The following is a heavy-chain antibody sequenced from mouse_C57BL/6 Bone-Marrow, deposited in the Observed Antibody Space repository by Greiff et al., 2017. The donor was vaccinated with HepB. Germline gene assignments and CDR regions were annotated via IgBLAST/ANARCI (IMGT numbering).Heavy chain of an antibody. J-gene: IGHJ1*03. CDR1: GYTFTDYN. Sequence: EVQLQESGPELVKPGASVKMSCKASGYTFTDYNMHWVKQSHGKGLEWIGYINPNNGGTSYNQKFKGKATLTVNKSASTAYMGLRSLTTEDSAVYYCADYGGSYWYFAGWGTGTTVTVAS. D-gene: IGHD1-1*01. V-gene: IGHV1-22*01. CDR2: INPNNGGT. CDR3: ADYGGSYWYFAG.